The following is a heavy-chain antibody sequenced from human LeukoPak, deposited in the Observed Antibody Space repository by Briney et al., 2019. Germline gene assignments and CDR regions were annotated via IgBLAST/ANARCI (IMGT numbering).Heavy chain of an antibody. Sequence: SETLSLTCSVSGGSISSSSYYWGWIRQPPGKGLEWIGNIHYSGSTIYNPSLKSRVTISVDTSKNQFSLKLTSVTAADTAIYYCAQSLGSGNWIGNWFDPWGQGTLVTVSS. V-gene: IGHV4-39*01. J-gene: IGHJ5*02. CDR2: IHYSGST. CDR3: AQSLGSGNWIGNWFDP. D-gene: IGHD1-1*01. CDR1: GGSISSSSYY.